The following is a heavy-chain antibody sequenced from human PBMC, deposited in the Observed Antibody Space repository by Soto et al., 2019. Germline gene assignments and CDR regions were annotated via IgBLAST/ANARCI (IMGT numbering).Heavy chain of an antibody. CDR3: AKDAGRGGGSAFDC. V-gene: IGHV3-23*01. D-gene: IGHD2-2*01. CDR2: ISGSGGDT. J-gene: IGHJ4*02. Sequence: EVQLLDSGGGLVQPGGSLRLSCAASGFIFSNYAMSWVRQAPGKGLEWVSAISGSGGDTFYVGSVKGRFTISRDNSKNTLSLQMTSLRAEDTATYYCAKDAGRGGGSAFDCWGQGTLVTVSS. CDR1: GFIFSNYA.